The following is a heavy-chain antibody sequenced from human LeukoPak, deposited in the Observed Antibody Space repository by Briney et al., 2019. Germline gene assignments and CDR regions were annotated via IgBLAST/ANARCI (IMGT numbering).Heavy chain of an antibody. CDR3: ARGPHELPIVVVPAAPSGFDP. V-gene: IGHV4-30-2*01. CDR2: IYHSGST. D-gene: IGHD2-2*01. CDR1: GGSISSGGYY. Sequence: SKTLSLTCTVSGGSISSGGYYWSWIRQPPGKGLEWIGYIYHSGSTYYNPSLKSRVTISVDRSKNQFSLKLSSVTAADTAVYYCARGPHELPIVVVPAAPSGFDPWGQGTLVTVSS. J-gene: IGHJ5*02.